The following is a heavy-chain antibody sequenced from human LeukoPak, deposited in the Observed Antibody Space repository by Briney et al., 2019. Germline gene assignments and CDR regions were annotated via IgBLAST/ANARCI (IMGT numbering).Heavy chain of an antibody. Sequence: GGSLRLSCAASGFTFSSYSMNWVRQAPGKGLEWASSISSSSSYIYYADSLKGRFTISRDSARNSLYLQMNSLRAGDTSVYYCARIAFDPWGQGTLVTVSS. CDR2: ISSSSSYI. CDR1: GFTFSSYS. CDR3: ARIAFDP. D-gene: IGHD2-21*01. V-gene: IGHV3-21*01. J-gene: IGHJ5*02.